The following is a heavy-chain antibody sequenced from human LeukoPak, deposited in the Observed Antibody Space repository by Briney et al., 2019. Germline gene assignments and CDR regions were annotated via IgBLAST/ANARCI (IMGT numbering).Heavy chain of an antibody. CDR2: IYYTGST. D-gene: IGHD3-9*01. Sequence: SETLSLTCTVSGGSISSYYWSWIRQPPGKGLEWIGQIYYTGSTYYNPSLQRRLTISVDTSRNQFSLNLTSVTAADTAVYYCARGGTYNDILSFDPWGQGTLVTVSS. J-gene: IGHJ5*02. V-gene: IGHV4-59*01. CDR1: GGSISSYY. CDR3: ARGGTYNDILSFDP.